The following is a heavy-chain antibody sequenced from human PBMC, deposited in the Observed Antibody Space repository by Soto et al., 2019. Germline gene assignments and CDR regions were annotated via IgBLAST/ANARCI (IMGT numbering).Heavy chain of an antibody. CDR1: GFTFSSYG. J-gene: IGHJ3*02. D-gene: IGHD3-3*01. Sequence: VQLVESGGGVVQPGRSLRLSCAASGFTFSSYGMHWVRQAPGKGLEWVAVISYDGSNKYYADSVKGRFAISRDNSKNTLYLQMNSLRAEDTAVYYCAKGSGIFGVVILLGAFDIWGQGTMVTVSS. CDR2: ISYDGSNK. CDR3: AKGSGIFGVVILLGAFDI. V-gene: IGHV3-30*18.